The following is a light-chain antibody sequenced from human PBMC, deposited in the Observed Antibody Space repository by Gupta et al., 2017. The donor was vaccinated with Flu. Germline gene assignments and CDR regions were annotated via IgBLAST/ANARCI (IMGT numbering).Light chain of an antibody. J-gene: IGLJ3*02. V-gene: IGLV3-10*01. Sequence: SYELTQPPSVSVSPGQTPRITCSGDALPTEYAYWYQHKADQAPVLIIYEDTNRPSAIPARFSGTNSGTTANLTINEAQGEDEAEYYYFSTDSSGNHRVFGGGTKLTVL. CDR2: EDT. CDR1: ALPTEY. CDR3: FSTDSSGNHRV.